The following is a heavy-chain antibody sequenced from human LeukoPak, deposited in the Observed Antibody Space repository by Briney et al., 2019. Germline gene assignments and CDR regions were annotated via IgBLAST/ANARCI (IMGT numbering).Heavy chain of an antibody. CDR3: ARDQDSSGWLDDAFDI. CDR2: IYYSGST. D-gene: IGHD6-19*01. J-gene: IGHJ3*02. Sequence: SETLSLTCTVSGGSISRYYWSWIRQPPGKGLEWIGYIYYSGSTNYNPSLKSRVTMSVDTSKNQFSLKLSSVTAADTAVYYCARDQDSSGWLDDAFDIWGQGTMVTVSS. V-gene: IGHV4-59*12. CDR1: GGSISRYY.